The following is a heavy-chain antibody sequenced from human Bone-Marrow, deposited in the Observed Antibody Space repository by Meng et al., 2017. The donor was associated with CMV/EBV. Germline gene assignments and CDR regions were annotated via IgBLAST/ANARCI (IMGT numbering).Heavy chain of an antibody. J-gene: IGHJ4*02. CDR1: GYTFTGYY. V-gene: IGHV1-2*02. CDR3: ARGPSPVTIDY. Sequence: SCKASGYTFTGYYMHWVRQAPGHGLEWMGWINPNSGATNYAQKFQGRVTMTRDTSISTAYMELSRLRSDDTAMYYCARGPSPVTIDYWGQGTLVTVSS. D-gene: IGHD4-17*01. CDR2: INPNSGAT.